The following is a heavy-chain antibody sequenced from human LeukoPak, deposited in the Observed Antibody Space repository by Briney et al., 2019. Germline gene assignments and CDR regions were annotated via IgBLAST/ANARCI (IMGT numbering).Heavy chain of an antibody. CDR2: IIPIFGTA. Sequence: SVKVSCKASGGTFSSYAISWVRQAPGQGLEWMGGIIPIFGTANYEHKFQGRVTITTDESTSTAYMELSSLRSEDTAVYYCAGAAVRSYDILTGYPYYYYYYMDVWGKGTTVTVSS. V-gene: IGHV1-69*05. D-gene: IGHD3-9*01. CDR3: AGAAVRSYDILTGYPYYYYYYMDV. J-gene: IGHJ6*03. CDR1: GGTFSSYA.